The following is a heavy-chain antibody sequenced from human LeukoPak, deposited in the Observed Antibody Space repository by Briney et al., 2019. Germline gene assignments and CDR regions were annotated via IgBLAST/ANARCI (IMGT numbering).Heavy chain of an antibody. CDR3: AKRGILHRGEQWLVPLDH. CDR2: ISGSGGST. J-gene: IGHJ4*02. D-gene: IGHD6-19*01. V-gene: IGHV3-23*01. CDR1: GFTFSSYA. Sequence: PGGSLRLSCAASGFTFSSYAMSWVRQAPGKGLEWVSAISGSGGSTYYADSVKGRFTISRDNSKNTLYLQMNSLRAEDTAVYYCAKRGILHRGEQWLVPLDHWGQGTLVTVSS.